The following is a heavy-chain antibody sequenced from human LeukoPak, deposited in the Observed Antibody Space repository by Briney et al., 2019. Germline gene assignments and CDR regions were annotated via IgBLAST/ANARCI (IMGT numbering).Heavy chain of an antibody. J-gene: IGHJ5*02. V-gene: IGHV3-23*01. CDR2: ISGSGGST. Sequence: GGSLRLSCAASGFTFSSYEMNWVRQAPGKGLEWVSAISGSGGSTYYADSVKGRFTISRDNSKNTLYLQMNSLRAEDTAVYYCAKVTSGYSYESFDPWGQGTLVTVSS. CDR3: AKVTSGYSYESFDP. CDR1: GFTFSSYE. D-gene: IGHD5-18*01.